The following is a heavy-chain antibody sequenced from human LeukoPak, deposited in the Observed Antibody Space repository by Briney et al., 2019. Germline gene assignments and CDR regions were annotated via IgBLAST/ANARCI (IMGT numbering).Heavy chain of an antibody. Sequence: GGSLRLSCAASEFTFSNYWMSWVRQAPGKGLEWVANIKQDGNEKYYVDSVKGRFTISRDNAKNSLYLQMDSPRAEDSAVYYCARVDTVTASIYFDYWGQGTLVTVSS. V-gene: IGHV3-7*01. CDR3: ARVDTVTASIYFDY. CDR2: IKQDGNEK. CDR1: EFTFSNYW. J-gene: IGHJ4*02. D-gene: IGHD2-21*02.